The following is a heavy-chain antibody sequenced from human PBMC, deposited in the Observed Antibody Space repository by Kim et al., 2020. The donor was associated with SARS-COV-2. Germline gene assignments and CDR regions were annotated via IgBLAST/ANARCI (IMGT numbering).Heavy chain of an antibody. J-gene: IGHJ3*02. D-gene: IGHD3-9*01. V-gene: IGHV4-34*01. CDR2: INHSGST. CDR3: ASSPIFVNAFDI. Sequence: SETLSLTCAVYGGSFSGYYWSWIRQPPGKGLEWIGEINHSGSTNYNPSLKSRVTISVDTSKNQFSLKLSSVTAADTAVYYCASSPIFVNAFDIWGQGTMVTVSS. CDR1: GGSFSGYY.